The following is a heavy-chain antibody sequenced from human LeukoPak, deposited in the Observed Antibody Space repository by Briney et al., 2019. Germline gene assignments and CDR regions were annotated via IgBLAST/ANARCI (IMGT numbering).Heavy chain of an antibody. CDR2: IYYSGST. J-gene: IGHJ5*02. Sequence: SETLSLTCTVSGGSISSYYWSWIRQPPGKGLEWIGYIYYSGSTNYNPSLKSRVTISVDTSKNQFSLKLSSVTAADTAVYYCARVIGYSSPTGWFDPWGQGTLVTVSS. CDR1: GGSISSYY. D-gene: IGHD6-13*01. CDR3: ARVIGYSSPTGWFDP. V-gene: IGHV4-59*01.